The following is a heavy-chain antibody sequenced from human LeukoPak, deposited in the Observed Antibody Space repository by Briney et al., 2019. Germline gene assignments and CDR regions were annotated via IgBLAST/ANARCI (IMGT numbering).Heavy chain of an antibody. D-gene: IGHD3-22*01. J-gene: IGHJ4*02. CDR3: ARDRAGYYDMGGIWYYFDY. CDR1: GYTFTGYY. Sequence: ASVKVSCKASGYTFTGYYMHWVRQALGQGLEWMGWINPNSGGTNYAQKFQGRVTMTRDTSISTAYMELSRLRSDDTAVYYCARDRAGYYDMGGIWYYFDYWGQGTLVTVSS. CDR2: INPNSGGT. V-gene: IGHV1-2*02.